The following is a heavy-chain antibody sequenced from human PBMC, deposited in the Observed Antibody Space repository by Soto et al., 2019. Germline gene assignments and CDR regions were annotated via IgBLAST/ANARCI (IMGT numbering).Heavy chain of an antibody. D-gene: IGHD3-10*01. CDR1: GGSISSGGYS. CDR2: IYHSGST. CDR3: ARDSGDGPEGAFDT. J-gene: IGHJ3*02. V-gene: IGHV4-30-2*01. Sequence: SETLSLTCAVSGGSISSGGYSWSWIRQPPGKGLEWIGYIYHSGSTYYNPSLKSRVTISVDRSKNQFSLKLSSVTAADTAVYYCARDSGDGPEGAFDTWGQGTMVTVSS.